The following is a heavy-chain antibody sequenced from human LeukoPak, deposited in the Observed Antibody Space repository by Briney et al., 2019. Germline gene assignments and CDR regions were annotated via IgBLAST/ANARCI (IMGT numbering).Heavy chain of an antibody. Sequence: PSETLSLTCAVYGGSFSGYYWSWIRQPPGKGLEWIGEINHSGSTNYNPSLKSRVTISVDTSKNQFSLKLSSVTAADTAVYYCARRTYSSSWYLGDYWGQGTLVTVSS. CDR1: GGSFSGYY. J-gene: IGHJ4*02. V-gene: IGHV4-34*01. CDR3: ARRTYSSSWYLGDY. CDR2: INHSGST. D-gene: IGHD6-13*01.